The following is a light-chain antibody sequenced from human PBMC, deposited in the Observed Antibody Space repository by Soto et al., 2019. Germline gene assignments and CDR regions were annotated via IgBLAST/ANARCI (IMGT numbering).Light chain of an antibody. CDR2: EAT. CDR3: SSYSRTTLFV. J-gene: IGLJ1*01. Sequence: QSALTQPASVSGSPGQSITISCAGTSNDVGAYKYVSWYQQHPGKAPKLLIYEATNRPSGVSDRFSASKSDNTASLTISGLQAEDEADYYCSSYSRTTLFVFRTGTRSPA. CDR1: SNDVGAYKY. V-gene: IGLV2-14*01.